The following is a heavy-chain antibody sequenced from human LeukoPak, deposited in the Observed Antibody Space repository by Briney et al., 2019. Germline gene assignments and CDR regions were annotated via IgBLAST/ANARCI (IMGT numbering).Heavy chain of an antibody. CDR2: ISHSSTYT. J-gene: IGHJ4*02. Sequence: GGSLRLSCAASGFTFSDYYMSWIRQAPGKGLEWVSYISHSSTYTNYADSVKGRFTISRDNTKNSLYLQMNSLRAEDTAVYYCARGVDVAAAGTEYYFDYWGQGTLVTVSS. CDR1: GFTFSDYY. D-gene: IGHD6-13*01. CDR3: ARGVDVAAAGTEYYFDY. V-gene: IGHV3-11*06.